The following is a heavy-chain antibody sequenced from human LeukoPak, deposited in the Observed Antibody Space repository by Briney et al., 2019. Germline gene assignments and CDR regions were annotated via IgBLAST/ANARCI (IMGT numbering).Heavy chain of an antibody. CDR1: GFTFSSYG. CDR3: AKEAHYDSSGYGFDY. V-gene: IGHV3-33*06. J-gene: IGHJ4*02. Sequence: GRSLRLSCAASGFTFSSYGMHWVRQAPGKGLEWVAVIWYDGSNRYYADSVKGRFTISRDNSKNTLYLQMNSLRAEDTAVYYCAKEAHYDSSGYGFDYWGQGTLVTVSS. CDR2: IWYDGSNR. D-gene: IGHD3-22*01.